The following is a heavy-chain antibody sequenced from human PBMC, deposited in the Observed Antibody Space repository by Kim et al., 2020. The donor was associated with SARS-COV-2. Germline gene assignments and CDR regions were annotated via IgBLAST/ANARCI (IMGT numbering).Heavy chain of an antibody. CDR1: GFTFSDSA. D-gene: IGHD1-26*01. J-gene: IGHJ3*02. V-gene: IGHV3-73*01. CDR3: ARGPPYSESYWDAFDI. Sequence: GGSLRLSCAASGFTFSDSAMHWVRQASGKGLEWVGRIGSKVNSYATVYAVSVEGRFTISRDDSKNTAYLQRDSLKTEDTAVYYCARGPPYSESYWDAFDIWGQGTMVTVSS. CDR2: IGSKVNSYAT.